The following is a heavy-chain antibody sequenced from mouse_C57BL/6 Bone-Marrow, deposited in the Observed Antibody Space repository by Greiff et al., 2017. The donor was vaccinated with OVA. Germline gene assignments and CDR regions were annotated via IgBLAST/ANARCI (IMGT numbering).Heavy chain of an antibody. V-gene: IGHV2-2*01. CDR3: AINGLLRSQYYFDY. D-gene: IGHD1-1*01. J-gene: IGHJ2*01. CDR2: IWSGGST. CDR1: GFSLTSYG. Sequence: QVHVKQSGPGLVQPSQSLSITCTVSGFSLTSYGVHWVRQSPGKGLEWLGVIWSGGSTDYNAAFISRLSISKDNSKSQVFFKMNSLQAYDTAIYYCAINGLLRSQYYFDYWGQGTTLTVAS.